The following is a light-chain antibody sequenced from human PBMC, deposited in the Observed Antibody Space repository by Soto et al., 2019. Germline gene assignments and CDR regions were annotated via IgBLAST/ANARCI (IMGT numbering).Light chain of an antibody. J-gene: IGKJ3*01. Sequence: EIVLTQSPGTLSLSAGERATLSCRASQTISSTYLDWYQQKPGQAPRLLIFGASYRATGIPDRFSGSGSGTDFTLTISRLEPEDFAVYDCQQYRSSPPEFTFGPGTKVDIK. CDR1: QTISSTY. CDR3: QQYRSSPPEFT. CDR2: GAS. V-gene: IGKV3-20*01.